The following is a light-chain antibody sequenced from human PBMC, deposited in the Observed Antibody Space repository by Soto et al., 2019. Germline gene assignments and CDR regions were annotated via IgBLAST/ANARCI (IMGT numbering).Light chain of an antibody. CDR3: QQSYSNPTWT. J-gene: IGKJ1*01. CDR1: QSISTY. Sequence: IHLTQSPSYLSASVGDGITITCRACQSISTYLNWYQQRPGEAPTLLVYDSSTLQSGVPSRFSGSGFGAEFTLTVSSLQPEDFATYYCQQSYSNPTWTFGQGTKVDIK. CDR2: DSS. V-gene: IGKV1-39*01.